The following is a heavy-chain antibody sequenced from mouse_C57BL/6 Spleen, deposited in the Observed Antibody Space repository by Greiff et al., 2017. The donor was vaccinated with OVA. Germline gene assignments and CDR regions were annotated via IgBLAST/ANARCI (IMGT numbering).Heavy chain of an antibody. CDR3: ARDNDWAWFAY. J-gene: IGHJ3*01. CDR1: GYSITSGYY. Sequence: ESGPGLVKPSQSLSLTCSVPGYSITSGYYWHWIRQFPGNKLEWMGYISYDGSNNYNPSLKNRISITRDTSKNQFFLKLNSVTTEDTATYYCARDNDWAWFAYWGQGTLVTVSA. D-gene: IGHD4-1*01. CDR2: ISYDGSN. V-gene: IGHV3-6*01.